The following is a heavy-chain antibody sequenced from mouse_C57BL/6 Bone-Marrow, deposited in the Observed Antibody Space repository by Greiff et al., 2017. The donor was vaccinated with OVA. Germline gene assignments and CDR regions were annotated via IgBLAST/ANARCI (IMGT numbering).Heavy chain of an antibody. J-gene: IGHJ1*03. D-gene: IGHD2-3*01. Sequence: EVQLQQSGPVLVKPGASVKMSCKAFGYTFTDYYMNWVKQSHGKSLEWIGVINPYNGGTSYNQKFKGKATLTVDKSSSTAYMELNSLTSEDSAVYYCARGGYWTYWYFDVWGTGTTVTVSS. CDR2: INPYNGGT. V-gene: IGHV1-19*01. CDR3: ARGGYWTYWYFDV. CDR1: GYTFTDYY.